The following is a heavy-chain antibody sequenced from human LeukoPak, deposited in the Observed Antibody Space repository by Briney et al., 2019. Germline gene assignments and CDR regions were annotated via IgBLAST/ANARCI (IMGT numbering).Heavy chain of an antibody. Sequence: ASVKVSCKASGYTFTSYAMHWVRQAPGQRLEWMGWINAGNGNTKYSQKFQGRVTITRDTSASTAYMELSSLRSEDTAVYYCARFEMLAPRYSSSLLDYWGQGTLVTVSS. CDR2: INAGNGNT. CDR1: GYTFTSYA. V-gene: IGHV1-3*01. D-gene: IGHD6-13*01. J-gene: IGHJ4*02. CDR3: ARFEMLAPRYSSSLLDY.